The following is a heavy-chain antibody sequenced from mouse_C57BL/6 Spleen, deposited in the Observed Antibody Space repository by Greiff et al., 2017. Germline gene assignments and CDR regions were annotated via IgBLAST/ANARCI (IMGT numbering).Heavy chain of an antibody. Sequence: VQLQQSGPELVKPGASVKISCKASGYSFTGYYMNWVKQSPDKSLEWIGEINPSTGGTTYNQKFKAKATLTVDKSSSTAYMQLKSLTSEDSAVYYCAIKVPGPFAYWGQGTLVTVSA. CDR1: GYSFTGYY. CDR3: AIKVPGPFAY. V-gene: IGHV1-42*01. D-gene: IGHD2-14*01. J-gene: IGHJ3*01. CDR2: INPSTGGT.